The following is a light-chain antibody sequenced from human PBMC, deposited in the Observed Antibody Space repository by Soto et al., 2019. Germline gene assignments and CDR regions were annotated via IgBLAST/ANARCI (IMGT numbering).Light chain of an antibody. J-gene: IGLJ1*01. CDR3: RSYTSSDKNV. CDR1: SSDVGAYNY. V-gene: IGLV2-14*03. Sequence: QSALTQPASVSGAPGQSITISCPGTSSDVGAYNYVSWYQQEPGKAPKLMIHDVSNRPSGFSNRFSGSKSGNTASLTISGLQAEDEADYYCRSYTSSDKNVFGTGTKRTVL. CDR2: DVS.